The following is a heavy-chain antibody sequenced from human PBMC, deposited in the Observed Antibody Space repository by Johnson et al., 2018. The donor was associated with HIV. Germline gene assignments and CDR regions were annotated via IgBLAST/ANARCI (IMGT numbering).Heavy chain of an antibody. Sequence: VQLVESGGGLVQPGGSLRLSCAASGFTFSSYAMHWVRQAQGKGLEWVAVISYDGSNKYYADSVKGRFTISRDNSKNTLYLQMNSLRAEDTAVYYCARGGDSSGYVLLGAFDIWGQGTMVTVSS. CDR1: GFTFSSYA. CDR3: ARGGDSSGYVLLGAFDI. CDR2: ISYDGSNK. V-gene: IGHV3-30-3*01. J-gene: IGHJ3*02. D-gene: IGHD3-22*01.